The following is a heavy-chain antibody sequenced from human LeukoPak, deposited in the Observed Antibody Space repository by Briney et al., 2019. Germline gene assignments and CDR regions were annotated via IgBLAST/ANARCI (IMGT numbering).Heavy chain of an antibody. Sequence: ASVKVSCKASEYIFTDYYIHWVRQVPGQGLEWMGWINPNNGGTNYAQKFQDRVTMTRDTSITTAYMEVSSLRSDDTAVYYCTRGTVRYSLDFWGQGTLVTVSS. V-gene: IGHV1-2*02. D-gene: IGHD1-26*01. CDR2: INPNNGGT. J-gene: IGHJ4*02. CDR3: TRGTVRYSLDF. CDR1: EYIFTDYY.